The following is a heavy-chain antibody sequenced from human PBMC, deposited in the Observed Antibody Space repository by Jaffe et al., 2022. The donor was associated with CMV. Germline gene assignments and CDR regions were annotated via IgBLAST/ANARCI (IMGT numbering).Heavy chain of an antibody. CDR3: ASSSWYRANYYYYMDV. Sequence: QVQLQESGPGLVKPSGTLSLTCAVSGDSISSSTNWWVWVRQPPGKGLEWIGEIYHTGSTNYNPSLESRVTISVDKSKNQFSLKLTSMTAADTAVYYCASSSWYRANYYYYMDVWGKGTTVTVSS. V-gene: IGHV4-4*02. D-gene: IGHD6-19*01. CDR2: IYHTGST. CDR1: GDSISSSTNW. J-gene: IGHJ6*03.